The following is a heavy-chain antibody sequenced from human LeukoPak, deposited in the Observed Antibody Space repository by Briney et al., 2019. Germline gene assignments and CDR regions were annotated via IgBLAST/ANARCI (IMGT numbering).Heavy chain of an antibody. CDR1: GGFITSHY. Sequence: SETLSLTCTVSGGFITSHYWSWNRQPAGKGLEWIGHIYDSGTTNYNPSLRGRVTMSVDTSRNQFSLQLTSVTAADTAAYYCARTDDSGTYQGLFDYWGQGSLVTVSS. V-gene: IGHV4-4*07. CDR2: IYDSGTT. J-gene: IGHJ4*02. D-gene: IGHD1-26*01. CDR3: ARTDDSGTYQGLFDY.